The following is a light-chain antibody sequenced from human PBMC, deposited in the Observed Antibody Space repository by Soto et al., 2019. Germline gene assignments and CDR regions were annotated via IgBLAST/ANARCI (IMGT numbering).Light chain of an antibody. Sequence: QSVLTQPASVSGSPGQSIAISCTGTSSDVGGYNSVSWYQQYPGKAPKLMIHDVSNRPSGVSDRFSGSKSGNTASLTISGLQAEDEADYYCSSWTSSSSYVFGSGTRSPS. CDR1: SSDVGGYNS. J-gene: IGLJ1*01. CDR2: DVS. V-gene: IGLV2-14*01. CDR3: SSWTSSSSYV.